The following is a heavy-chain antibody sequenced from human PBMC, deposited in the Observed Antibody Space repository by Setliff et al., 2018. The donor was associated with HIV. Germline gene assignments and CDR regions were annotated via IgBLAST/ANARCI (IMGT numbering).Heavy chain of an antibody. CDR1: GYIFSSYT. Sequence: ASVNVSCKASGYIFSSYTMHWVRQAPGQRLEWMGWINTANYKTKYSQKFQGRVTITRDTSASTAYMELSSLRSEDTAGYYCAKEGDRYGDSTLEGGVVVGGPTGIDVPNPLQSLPWG. D-gene: IGHD5-18*01. CDR2: INTANYKT. CDR3: AKEGDRYGDSTLEGGVVVGGPTGIDVPNPLQSLP. J-gene: IGHJ5*02. V-gene: IGHV1-3*04.